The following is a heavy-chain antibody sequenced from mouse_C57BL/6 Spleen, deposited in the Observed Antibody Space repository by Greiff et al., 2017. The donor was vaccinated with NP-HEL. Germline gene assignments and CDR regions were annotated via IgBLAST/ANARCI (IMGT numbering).Heavy chain of an antibody. CDR3: ARSVVAKAMDY. J-gene: IGHJ4*01. Sequence: EVKLQESGGGLVKPGGSLKLSCAASGFTFSDSGMHWVRQAPEKGLEWVAYISSGSSTIYYAGTVKGRFTISRDHAKNTLFLQRTSLRSEDTAMYYCARSVVAKAMDYWGQGTSVTVSS. CDR2: ISSGSSTI. D-gene: IGHD1-1*01. CDR1: GFTFSDSG. V-gene: IGHV5-17*01.